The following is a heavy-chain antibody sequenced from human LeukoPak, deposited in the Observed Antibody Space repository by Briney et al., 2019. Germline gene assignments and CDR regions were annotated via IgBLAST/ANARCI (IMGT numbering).Heavy chain of an antibody. Sequence: PSETLSLTCTVSGGSISSSSYYWGWIRQPPGKGLVWIGSIYYSGSTYYNPSLKSRVTISVDTSKNQFSLKLSSVTAADTAVYYCARQAAAAHMDVWGKGTTATVSS. D-gene: IGHD6-13*01. CDR2: IYYSGST. J-gene: IGHJ6*03. CDR3: ARQAAAAHMDV. CDR1: GGSISSSSYY. V-gene: IGHV4-39*01.